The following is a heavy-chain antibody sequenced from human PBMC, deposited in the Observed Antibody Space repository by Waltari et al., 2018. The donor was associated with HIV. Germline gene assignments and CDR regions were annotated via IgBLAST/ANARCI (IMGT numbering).Heavy chain of an antibody. CDR1: GYIFTNYG. CDR2: ISGYNANT. CDR3: ARGLGGSYYYGVDV. Sequence: QVHLVQSGAEVKLPGASVRVSGKNSGYIFTNYGVSWVRQVPGQGLEWLGWISGYNANTNYAQRLQGRVTLTTDTSTSTAYMGLRSLRSDDTAVYYWARGLGGSYYYGVDVWGQGTTVTVS. V-gene: IGHV1-18*01. J-gene: IGHJ6*02.